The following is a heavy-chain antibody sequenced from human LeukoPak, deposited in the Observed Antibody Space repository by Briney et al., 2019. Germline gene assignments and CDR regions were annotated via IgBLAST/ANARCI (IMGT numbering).Heavy chain of an antibody. CDR2: ISGSGGST. CDR1: GFTFSSYA. V-gene: IGHV3-23*01. J-gene: IGHJ4*02. Sequence: GGSLRLSCAASGFTFSSYAMSWVCQAPGKGLEWVSAISGSGGSTYYADSVKGRFTISRDNSKNTLYLQMNSLRAEDTAVYYCARESRYCSGGSCRYYFDYWGQGTLVTVSS. D-gene: IGHD2-15*01. CDR3: ARESRYCSGGSCRYYFDY.